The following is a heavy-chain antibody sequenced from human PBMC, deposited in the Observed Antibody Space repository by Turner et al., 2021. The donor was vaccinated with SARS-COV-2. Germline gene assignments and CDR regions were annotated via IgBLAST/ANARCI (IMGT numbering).Heavy chain of an antibody. D-gene: IGHD4-17*01. CDR3: ARDYGDYYFDY. CDR2: IYSGGST. Sequence: EVQLVESGGGLFQPGGSLRLSCAASGFTVSRNYMSWVRQAPGKGLEWVSVIYSGGSTYYTDSVKGRFTISRDNSKNTLYLQMNSLRAEDTAVYYCARDYGDYYFDYWGQGTLVTVSS. CDR1: GFTVSRNY. J-gene: IGHJ4*02. V-gene: IGHV3-53*01.